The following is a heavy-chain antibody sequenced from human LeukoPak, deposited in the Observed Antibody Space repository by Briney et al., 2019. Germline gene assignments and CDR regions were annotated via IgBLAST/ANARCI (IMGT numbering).Heavy chain of an antibody. CDR1: GGSISSGSYY. V-gene: IGHV4-61*02. CDR3: AREGKSLTQDY. D-gene: IGHD3-16*01. J-gene: IGHJ4*02. CDR2: IYTSGST. Sequence: SETLSLTCTVSGGSISSGSYYWSWIRQPAGKGLEWIGRIYTSGSTNYNPSLKSRVTISVDTSKNQFSLKLSSVTAADTAVYYCAREGKSLTQDYWGQGTLVTVS.